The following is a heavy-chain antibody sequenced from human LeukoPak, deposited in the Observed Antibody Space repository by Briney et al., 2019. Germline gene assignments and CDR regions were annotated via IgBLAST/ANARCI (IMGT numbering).Heavy chain of an antibody. Sequence: GGSLRLSCAASGFTFITYWMHWVRQAPGKGLVWVSSINSDGSTATYADSVKVQFTISRDNAKNMMYLQMNSLRAEDTAVYYCARAFGSGSQVINYFDFWGQGTLVTVSS. V-gene: IGHV3-74*01. CDR1: GFTFITYW. CDR3: ARAFGSGSQVINYFDF. CDR2: INSDGSTA. J-gene: IGHJ4*02. D-gene: IGHD3-10*01.